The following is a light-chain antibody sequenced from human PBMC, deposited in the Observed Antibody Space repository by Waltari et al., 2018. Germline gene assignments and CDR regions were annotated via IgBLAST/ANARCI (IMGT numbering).Light chain of an antibody. J-gene: IGKJ2*01. V-gene: IGKV1-39*01. CDR2: GAS. CDR3: QQTFSSPYT. CDR1: KSIIHY. Sequence: DVDMTQSPSSLSASIGDRITITCRASKSIIHYLNWYQQKQGTAPRLLITGASSLRGGVPSRFSGSGSGTDFSLTISSLQPEDFATYYCQQTFSSPYTFGQGTKLDI.